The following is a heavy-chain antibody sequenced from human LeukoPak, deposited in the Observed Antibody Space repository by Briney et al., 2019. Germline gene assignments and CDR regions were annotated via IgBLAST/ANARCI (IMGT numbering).Heavy chain of an antibody. Sequence: GGSLRLSCAASGFILSDYYMSWFRQVPGKGLEWIAYTSFSGRTTYYADSVEGRFTISRDNAQNSLFLQMNSLRAEDTALYYCARGALTYYYDSWGQGTLVTVST. D-gene: IGHD4/OR15-4a*01. CDR1: GFILSDYY. CDR2: TSFSGRTT. CDR3: ARGALTYYYDS. V-gene: IGHV3-11*01. J-gene: IGHJ4*02.